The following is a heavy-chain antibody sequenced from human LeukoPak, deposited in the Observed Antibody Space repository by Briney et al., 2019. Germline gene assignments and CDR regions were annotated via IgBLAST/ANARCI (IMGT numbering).Heavy chain of an antibody. J-gene: IGHJ1*01. Sequence: GGSLRLSCAASGFTFSNYWMSWVSQAPGKGLELVANIKHDGSEKYYVDSVKGRFTISRDNAKNSLFLQTNNLRAEDTAVYYCATYGDYALFDLQHWGQGTLVTVSS. CDR2: IKHDGSEK. V-gene: IGHV3-7*05. CDR3: ATYGDYALFDLQH. D-gene: IGHD4-17*01. CDR1: GFTFSNYW.